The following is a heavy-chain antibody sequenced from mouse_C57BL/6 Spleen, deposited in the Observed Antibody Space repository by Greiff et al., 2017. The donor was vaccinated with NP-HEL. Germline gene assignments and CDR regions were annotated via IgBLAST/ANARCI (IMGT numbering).Heavy chain of an antibody. V-gene: IGHV1-64*01. CDR3: ARPDYDEYFDV. CDR1: GYTFTSYW. Sequence: QVQLQQPGAELVKPGASVKLSCKASGYTFTSYWMHWVKQRPGQGLEWIGMIHPNSGSTNYNEKFKSKATLTVDKSSSTAYMQLSSLTSEDSAVYYCARPDYDEYFDVWGTGTTVTVSS. J-gene: IGHJ1*03. CDR2: IHPNSGST. D-gene: IGHD2-4*01.